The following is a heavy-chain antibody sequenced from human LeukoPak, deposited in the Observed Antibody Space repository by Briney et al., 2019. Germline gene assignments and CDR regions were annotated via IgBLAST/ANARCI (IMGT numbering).Heavy chain of an antibody. D-gene: IGHD1-26*01. CDR2: FDPEDGET. CDR3: ARGGSYLSAFDI. J-gene: IGHJ3*02. Sequence: ASVKVSCKVSGYILTELSMHWVRQAPGKGLEWMGGFDPEDGETIYAQKFQGRVTMTEDTSTDTAYMELSSLRAEDTAVYYCARGGSYLSAFDIWGQGTMVTVSS. CDR1: GYILTELS. V-gene: IGHV1-24*01.